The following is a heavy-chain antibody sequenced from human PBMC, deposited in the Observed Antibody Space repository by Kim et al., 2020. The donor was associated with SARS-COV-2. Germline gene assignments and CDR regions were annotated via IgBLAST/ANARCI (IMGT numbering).Heavy chain of an antibody. Sequence: YYNPSLKSRVIRSVDTSKNQFSLKVSSVTAADTAVYYCGRGPYSSRPFDYWGQGTLVTVSS. CDR3: GRGPYSSRPFDY. D-gene: IGHD6-19*01. V-gene: IGHV4-31*02. J-gene: IGHJ4*02.